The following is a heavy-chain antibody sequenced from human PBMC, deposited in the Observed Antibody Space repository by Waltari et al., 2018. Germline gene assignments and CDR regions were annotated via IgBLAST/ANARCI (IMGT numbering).Heavy chain of an antibody. CDR2: IYHSGST. J-gene: IGHJ6*03. CDR3: AREVQLERSRYYYMDV. D-gene: IGHD1-1*01. CDR1: GGSISSSNW. Sequence: QVQLQESGPGLVKPSGTLSLTCAGSGGSISSSNWRSWVRQPPGKGLEWIGEIYHSGSTNYNPSLKSRVTISVDKSKNQFSLKLSSVTAADTAVYYCAREVQLERSRYYYMDVWGKGTTVTVSS. V-gene: IGHV4-4*02.